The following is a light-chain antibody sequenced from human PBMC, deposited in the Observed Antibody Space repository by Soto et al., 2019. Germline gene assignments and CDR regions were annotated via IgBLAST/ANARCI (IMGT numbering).Light chain of an antibody. CDR3: SSYTSISTRGGV. V-gene: IGLV2-14*03. CDR1: SSDVGGFDY. CDR2: DVS. J-gene: IGLJ2*01. Sequence: QSALTQPASVSGSPGQSITISCTGSSSDVGGFDYVSWYQQHPGKAPKLMIYDVSNRPSGVSNRFSGSKSGNTASLTISGLQAEDEADYYCSSYTSISTRGGVFGGGTKLTVL.